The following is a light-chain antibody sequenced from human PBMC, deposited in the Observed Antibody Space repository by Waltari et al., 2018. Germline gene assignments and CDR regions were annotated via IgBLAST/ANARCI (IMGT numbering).Light chain of an antibody. CDR2: DVS. V-gene: IGLV2-14*01. Sequence: QSALTQPASVSGSPGQSITISCTGTSSDVGGYNYVSWYQQHPGKAPNLIIYDVSQRPSGVSNRFSGSKSGNTASLTISGLQAEDEAHYHCSSYTSSSTPWVFGGGTTLTVL. CDR3: SSYTSSSTPWV. CDR1: SSDVGGYNY. J-gene: IGLJ3*02.